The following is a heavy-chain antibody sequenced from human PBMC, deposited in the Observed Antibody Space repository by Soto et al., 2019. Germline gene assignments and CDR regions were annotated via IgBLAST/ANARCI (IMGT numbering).Heavy chain of an antibody. Sequence: LRLSCAASGFTFSSYAMSWVRQAPGKGLEWVSAISGSGGSTYYADSVKGRFTISRDNSKNTLYLQMNSLRAEDTAVYYCAKERTYYGSGQENWFDTWGQGTLVTVSS. CDR2: ISGSGGST. V-gene: IGHV3-23*01. D-gene: IGHD3-10*01. CDR3: AKERTYYGSGQENWFDT. J-gene: IGHJ5*02. CDR1: GFTFSSYA.